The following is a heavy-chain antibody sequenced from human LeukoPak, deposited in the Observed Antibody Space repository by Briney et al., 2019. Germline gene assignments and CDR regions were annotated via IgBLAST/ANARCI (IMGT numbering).Heavy chain of an antibody. CDR3: ARDRVTMLRGEKNWFDP. CDR2: ISAYNGNT. Sequence: ASVKVCCKASGYTFTSYGISWVRQAPGQGLEWMRWISAYNGNTNYAQKLQGRVTMTTDTSTSTAYMELRSLRSDDTAVYYCARDRVTMLRGEKNWFDPWGQGTLVTVSS. J-gene: IGHJ5*02. CDR1: GYTFTSYG. D-gene: IGHD3-10*01. V-gene: IGHV1-18*01.